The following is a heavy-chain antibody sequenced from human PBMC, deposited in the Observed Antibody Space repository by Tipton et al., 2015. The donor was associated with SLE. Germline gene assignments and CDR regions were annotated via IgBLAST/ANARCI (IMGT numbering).Heavy chain of an antibody. CDR2: IYASGNT. V-gene: IGHV4-4*07. Sequence: TLSLTCPVSGSSVTCYYWGWIRQPAGKGLEWIGRIYASGNTIYNPSLKSRVTMSVDTSKNQFSLILSSVTAADTAVYYCARGVYSGIYYFDSWGQGTLVTVSS. CDR3: ARGVYSGIYYFDS. D-gene: IGHD1-26*01. J-gene: IGHJ4*02. CDR1: GSSVTCYY.